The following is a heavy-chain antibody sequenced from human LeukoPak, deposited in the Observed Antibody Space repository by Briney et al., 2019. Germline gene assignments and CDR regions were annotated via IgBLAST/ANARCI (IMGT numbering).Heavy chain of an antibody. CDR1: GFIFSSSA. V-gene: IGHV1-58*01. CDR2: IVVGSGNT. J-gene: IGHJ4*02. CDR3: VADCYGDCID. Sequence: GTSVNVSCKASGFIFSSSAVQWVRQARGQRLEWIGWIVVGSGNTNYAQNFQERVTITRDMSTSTAYMELSSLRSEDTAVYYCVADCYGDCIDWGQGTLVTVSS. D-gene: IGHD4-17*01.